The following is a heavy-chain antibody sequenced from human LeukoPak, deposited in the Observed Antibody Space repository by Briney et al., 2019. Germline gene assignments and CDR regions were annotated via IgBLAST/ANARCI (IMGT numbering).Heavy chain of an antibody. CDR1: GYTFTGYY. V-gene: IGHV1-2*06. CDR3: ALSGDTAMDTSTFDY. CDR2: INPNSGGT. J-gene: IGHJ4*02. Sequence: ASVKVSCKASGYTFTGYYMHWVRQAPGQGLEWMGRINPNSGGTNYAQKFQGRVTMTRDTSISTAYMEVSRLRYDDTAVYYCALSGDTAMDTSTFDYWGQGTLVTVSS. D-gene: IGHD5-18*01.